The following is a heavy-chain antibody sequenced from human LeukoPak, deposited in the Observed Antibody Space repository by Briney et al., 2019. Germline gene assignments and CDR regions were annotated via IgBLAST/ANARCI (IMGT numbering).Heavy chain of an antibody. Sequence: SETLSLTCTVSGGSVSSGSYYWGWIRQPPGKGLEWIGYIYYSGSTNYNPSLKSRVTISVDTSKNQFSLKLSSVTAADTAVYYCARIFETYYYYGMDVWGQGTTVTVSS. V-gene: IGHV4-61*01. CDR3: ARIFETYYYYGMDV. CDR1: GGSVSSGSYY. CDR2: IYYSGST. J-gene: IGHJ6*02.